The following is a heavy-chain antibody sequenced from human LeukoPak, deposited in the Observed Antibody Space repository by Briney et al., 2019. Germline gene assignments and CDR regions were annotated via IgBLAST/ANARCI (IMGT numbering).Heavy chain of an antibody. CDR2: INAGNGNT. J-gene: IGHJ6*02. V-gene: IGHV1-3*01. CDR1: GYTFTSYA. D-gene: IGHD6-19*01. Sequence: GASVKVSCKASGYTFTSYAMHWVRQAPGQRLEWMGWINAGNGNTKYSQKFQGRVTITRDTSASTAYMELSSLRSEDTAVYYCARDGGWQYYYGMDAWGQGTTVTVSS. CDR3: ARDGGWQYYYGMDA.